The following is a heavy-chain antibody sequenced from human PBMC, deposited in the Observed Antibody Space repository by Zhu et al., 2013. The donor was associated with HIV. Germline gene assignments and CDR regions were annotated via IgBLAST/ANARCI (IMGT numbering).Heavy chain of an antibody. V-gene: IGHV1-18*01. CDR2: ISAYNGNT. CDR1: GFPFTFYG. D-gene: IGHD3-22*01. Sequence: QVQLVQSGAEVKKPGASVKVSCRASGFPFTFYGISWVRQTPGQGLEWMGWISAYNGNTNYAQKFQGRVTMTTDTSTSTAYMELRSLRSDDTAVYYCARDSHYYDTTDPKYWFDPWAREPWSPSPQ. CDR3: ARDSHYYDTTDPKYWFDP. J-gene: IGHJ5*02.